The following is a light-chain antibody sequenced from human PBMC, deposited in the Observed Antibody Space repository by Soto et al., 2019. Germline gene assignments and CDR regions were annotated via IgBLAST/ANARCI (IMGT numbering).Light chain of an antibody. CDR2: GAS. Sequence: EIVMTQSPATLSVSPGERATLSCRASQSVSGNLAWYQQKPGQAPRLLIYGASTRATGIPARFSGSGSGTDFTLTISSLQSEDFAVYYCQQYNNWTPTFGQGTRLEIK. CDR1: QSVSGN. J-gene: IGKJ5*01. CDR3: QQYNNWTPT. V-gene: IGKV3-15*01.